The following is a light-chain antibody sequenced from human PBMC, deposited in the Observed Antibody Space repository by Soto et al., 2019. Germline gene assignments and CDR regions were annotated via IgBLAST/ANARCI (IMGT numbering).Light chain of an antibody. CDR2: GAS. J-gene: IGKJ4*01. CDR3: QQYPTWPPIS. CDR1: QGGSSN. Sequence: EMVIAETPKSVALGRGQIATLSCRFCQGGSSNLAWYQQKPGQAPRLLIDGASTRATGIPARFSGSVYGKEVNVIVRRFQHEDFAVHSCQQYPTWPPISFAGGTKVDIK. V-gene: IGKV3-15*01.